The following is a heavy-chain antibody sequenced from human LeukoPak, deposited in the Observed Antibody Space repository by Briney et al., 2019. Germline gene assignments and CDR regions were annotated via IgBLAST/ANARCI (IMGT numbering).Heavy chain of an antibody. V-gene: IGHV3-21*01. CDR3: ARDCMGSYDY. D-gene: IGHD3-10*01. J-gene: IGHJ4*02. Sequence: GGSLRLSCAASGFDFSDYTINWVRQAPGKGLEWVSSISSNGRYIYYADSVKGRLTISRDNAKNSVYLQMNSLRAEDTAVYYCARDCMGSYDYWGQGTLVTVSS. CDR1: GFDFSDYT. CDR2: ISSNGRYI.